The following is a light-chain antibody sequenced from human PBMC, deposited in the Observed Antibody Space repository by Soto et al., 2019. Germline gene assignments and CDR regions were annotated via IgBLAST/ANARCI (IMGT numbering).Light chain of an antibody. J-gene: IGKJ1*01. Sequence: EIVLTQSPATLPLSPGEITTLSCRASQSVSSYLAWYQQKPGQAPRLLIYDASNRATGIPARFSGSGSGTDFPLTINSLEPEEFADYCSQQRSNWPPCTFGQGTKVAI. CDR3: QQRSNWPPCT. V-gene: IGKV3-11*01. CDR2: DAS. CDR1: QSVSSY.